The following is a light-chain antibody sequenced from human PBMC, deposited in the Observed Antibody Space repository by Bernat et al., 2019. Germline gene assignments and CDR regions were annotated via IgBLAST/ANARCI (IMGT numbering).Light chain of an antibody. CDR2: EDN. CDR3: QSSASSVWV. Sequence: NFMLTQPHSVSESPGQTVTISCSRSSGSIAGNYVQWYQQRPGSAPTTVMYEDNQRPSGVPDRFSGSIDRSSNSASLTIARLKTEDEADYYCQSSASSVWVFGGGTKLTVL. CDR1: SGSIAGNY. V-gene: IGLV6-57*04. J-gene: IGLJ3*02.